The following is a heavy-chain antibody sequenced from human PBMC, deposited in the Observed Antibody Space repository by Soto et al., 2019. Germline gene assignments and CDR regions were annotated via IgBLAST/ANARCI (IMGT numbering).Heavy chain of an antibody. D-gene: IGHD6-19*01. J-gene: IGHJ6*02. V-gene: IGHV3-30-3*01. Sequence: QVQLGESGGGVVQPGRSLRLSCAASGFTFSSYAMHWVRPAPGKGLEWVAVISYDGSNKYYADSVKGRFTISRDNSKNTLYLQMNSLRAEDTAVYYCARTIAVSSYGRDVWGQGTTVTVSS. CDR1: GFTFSSYA. CDR3: ARTIAVSSYGRDV. CDR2: ISYDGSNK.